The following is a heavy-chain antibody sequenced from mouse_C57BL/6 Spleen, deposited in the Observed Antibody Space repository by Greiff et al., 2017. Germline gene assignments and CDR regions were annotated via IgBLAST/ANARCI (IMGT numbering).Heavy chain of an antibody. J-gene: IGHJ3*01. CDR3: ERCGDCYGSSKGAWFGD. CDR2: IYPGDGDT. CDR1: GYAFSSYW. D-gene: IGHD1-1*01. V-gene: IGHV1-80*01. Sequence: QVQLQQSGAELVKPGASVQISCKASGYAFSSYWMKWVKQRPGKGLEWIGQIYPGDGDTNDNGKFKGKATLIANKSSSTAYRRLSSLTAKDSAVYKCERCGDCYGSSKGAWFGDWCDGTLATVYA.